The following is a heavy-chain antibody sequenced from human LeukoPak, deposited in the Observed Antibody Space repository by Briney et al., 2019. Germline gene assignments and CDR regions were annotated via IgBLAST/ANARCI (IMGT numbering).Heavy chain of an antibody. CDR3: ARLRNYYGSGSYYNVDAFDI. Sequence: SVKVSCKASGGTFSSYAISWVRQAPGQGLEWMGGIIPIFGTANYAQKFQGRVTITADESTSTAHMELSSLRSEDTAVYYCARLRNYYGSGSYYNVDAFDIWGQGTMVTVSS. D-gene: IGHD3-10*01. CDR2: IIPIFGTA. V-gene: IGHV1-69*13. J-gene: IGHJ3*02. CDR1: GGTFSSYA.